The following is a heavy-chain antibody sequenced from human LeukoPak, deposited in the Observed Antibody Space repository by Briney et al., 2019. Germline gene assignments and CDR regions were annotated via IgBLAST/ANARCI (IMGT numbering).Heavy chain of an antibody. J-gene: IGHJ6*02. CDR3: AKDLRLYYYYGMDV. Sequence: GRSLRLSCAAAGFTFSSYCMHWVRQAPGKWLGWVAVISYDGSNKYYADSVKGRFTISRDNSKNTLYLQMNSLRAEDTAVYYCAKDLRLYYYYGMDVWGQGTTVTVSS. CDR1: GFTFSSYC. CDR2: ISYDGSNK. V-gene: IGHV3-30*18.